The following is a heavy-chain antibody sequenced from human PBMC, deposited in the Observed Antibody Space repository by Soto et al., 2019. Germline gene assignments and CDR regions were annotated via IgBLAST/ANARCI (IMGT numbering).Heavy chain of an antibody. CDR1: GGTFSSYA. D-gene: IGHD6-19*01. J-gene: IGHJ4*02. V-gene: IGHV1-69*12. CDR3: ARGVRIRAVAGILN. CDR2: IIPIFGTA. Sequence: QVQLVQSGAEVKKPGSSVKVSCKASGGTFSSYAISWVRQAPGQGLEWMGGIIPIFGTANYAQKFQGRVTITADESTSTAHMELSSLRSEDTAVYYCARGVRIRAVAGILNWGQGTLVTVSS.